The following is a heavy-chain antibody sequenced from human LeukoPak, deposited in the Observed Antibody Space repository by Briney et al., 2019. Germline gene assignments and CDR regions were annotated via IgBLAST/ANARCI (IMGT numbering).Heavy chain of an antibody. CDR3: ARAAVPGTYDY. CDR2: IWYDGSNK. V-gene: IGHV3-33*01. D-gene: IGHD6-19*01. J-gene: IGHJ4*02. Sequence: GGSLRLSCAASGFTSSSYGMHWVRQAPGKGLEWVAVIWYDGSNKYYAESVKGRFTISRDNSKNTLYLQMGSLRAEDMAVYYCARAAVPGTYDYWGQGTLVTVSS. CDR1: GFTSSSYG.